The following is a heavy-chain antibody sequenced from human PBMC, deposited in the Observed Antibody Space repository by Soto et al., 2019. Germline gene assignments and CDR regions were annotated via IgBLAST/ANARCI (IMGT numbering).Heavy chain of an antibody. CDR2: IYYNGAT. CDR3: AKVRASQWELLPYYFDY. Sequence: KTSETLSLTCTVSGGSISSYYWSWIRQPPGEGLEWVGYIYYNGATNYNPSLEGRVTVSVDTSKNQFSLHLISVTAADTAVYYCAKVRASQWELLPYYFDYWGQGTPVTVSS. CDR1: GGSISSYY. J-gene: IGHJ4*02. D-gene: IGHD1-26*01. V-gene: IGHV4-59*01.